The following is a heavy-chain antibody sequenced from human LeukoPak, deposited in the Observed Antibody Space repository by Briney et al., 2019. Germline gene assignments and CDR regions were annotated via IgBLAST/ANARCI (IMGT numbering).Heavy chain of an antibody. D-gene: IGHD5-12*01. Sequence: AGGSLRLSCAASGFTFSSYGMHWVRQAPGKGLEWVAVISYDGSNKYYADSVKGQFTISRDNSKNTLYLQMNSLRAEDTAVYYCAKDGSGYSGYADYWGQGTLVTVSS. CDR3: AKDGSGYSGYADY. CDR1: GFTFSSYG. CDR2: ISYDGSNK. J-gene: IGHJ4*02. V-gene: IGHV3-30*18.